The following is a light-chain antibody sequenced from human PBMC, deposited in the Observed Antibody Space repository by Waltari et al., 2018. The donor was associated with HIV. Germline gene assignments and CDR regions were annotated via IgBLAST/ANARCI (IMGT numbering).Light chain of an antibody. CDR1: QGHSTYI. J-gene: IGLJ3*02. V-gene: IGLV4-60*03. CDR2: LEGSGSY. Sequence: QPVLTQSSSASASLVSSVILTYPLVQGHSTYIHTWHPHQPGKAPQYLMKLEGSGSYKRGSAVPDRFSGSSSGADRYLTISNLQSEDEADYYCETWDTHTEVFGGGTKLTFL. CDR3: ETWDTHTEV.